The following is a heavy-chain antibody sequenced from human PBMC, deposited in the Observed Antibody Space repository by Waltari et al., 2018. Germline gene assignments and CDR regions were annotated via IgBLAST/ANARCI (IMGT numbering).Heavy chain of an antibody. Sequence: EVQLVESGGGLVQPGGSLRLSCAVSGFIFSSYEMNWVRQAPGKGLEWISCISSSENTIYYADAVKGRFAISRDNAKNSLYRRMNSLRAEDTAVYYCARATGTLDFWGQGTLVTVSS. CDR1: GFIFSSYE. V-gene: IGHV3-48*03. J-gene: IGHJ4*02. CDR3: ARATGTLDF. D-gene: IGHD3-9*01. CDR2: ISSSENTI.